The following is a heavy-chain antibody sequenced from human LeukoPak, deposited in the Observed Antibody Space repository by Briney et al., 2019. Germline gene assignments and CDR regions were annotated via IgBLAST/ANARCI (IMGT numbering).Heavy chain of an antibody. CDR3: ARIVRQLRGGYYYYYYMDV. V-gene: IGHV4-34*01. CDR2: INHSGST. CDR1: GGSFSGYY. Sequence: SETLSLTCAVYGGSFSGYYWSWIRQPPGKGLEWIGEINHSGSTNYNPSLKSRVTISVDTSKNQFSLKLSSVTAADTAVYYCARIVRQLRGGYYYYYYMDVWGKGTTVTVSS. J-gene: IGHJ6*03. D-gene: IGHD6-6*01.